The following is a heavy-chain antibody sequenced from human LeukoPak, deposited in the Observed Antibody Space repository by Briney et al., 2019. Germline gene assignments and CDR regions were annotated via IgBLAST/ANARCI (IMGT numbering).Heavy chain of an antibody. D-gene: IGHD3-16*02. J-gene: IGHJ3*02. V-gene: IGHV1-69*13. Sequence: SVKVSCKASGGTFCSYAISWVRQAPGQGLEWMGGIIPIFGTANYAQKFQGRVTITADESTSTAYMELSSLRSEDTAVYYCARVDDYVWGSYRLRGDAFDIWGQGTMVTVSS. CDR2: IIPIFGTA. CDR3: ARVDDYVWGSYRLRGDAFDI. CDR1: GGTFCSYA.